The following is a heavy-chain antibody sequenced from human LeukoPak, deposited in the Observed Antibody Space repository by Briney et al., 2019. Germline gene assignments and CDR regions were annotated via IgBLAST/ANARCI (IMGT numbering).Heavy chain of an antibody. D-gene: IGHD2-15*01. V-gene: IGHV1-24*01. CDR1: GYTLTELS. CDR2: FDPEDGET. J-gene: IGHJ4*02. Sequence: ASVKVSCKVSGYTLTELSMHWVRQAPGKGLEWMGGFDPEDGETIYAQKFQGRVTMTEDTSTDTAYMELSSLRSEDTAVYYCATGWGGYCSGGSCVWGQGTLVTVSS. CDR3: ATGWGGYCSGGSCV.